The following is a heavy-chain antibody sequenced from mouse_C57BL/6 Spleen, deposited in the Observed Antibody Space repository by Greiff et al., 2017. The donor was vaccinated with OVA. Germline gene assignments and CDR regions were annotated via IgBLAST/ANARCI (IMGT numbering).Heavy chain of an antibody. D-gene: IGHD2-4*01. V-gene: IGHV5-17*01. CDR2: ISSGSSTN. CDR3: ATLYDYGVAY. J-gene: IGHJ3*01. CDR1: GFTFSDYG. Sequence: EVKLMESGGGLVKPGGSLKLSCAASGFTFSDYGMHWVRQAPEKGLEWVAYISSGSSTNYYADTVKGRFTISRDNAKNTLFLQMTSLRSEDTAMYYCATLYDYGVAYWGQGTLVTVSA.